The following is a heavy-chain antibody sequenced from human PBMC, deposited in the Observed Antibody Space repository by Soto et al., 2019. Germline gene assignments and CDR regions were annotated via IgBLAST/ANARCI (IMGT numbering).Heavy chain of an antibody. D-gene: IGHD3-3*01. CDR3: AARNFWSGTWTGTRLEY. V-gene: IGHV4-34*01. J-gene: IGHJ4*02. CDR1: CGSFSGYY. Sequence: SETLSLTCAAYCGSFSGYYWSCIRQPPWKGLEWIVQISHSGSTNYNPSLTSRVNKSVEKSKNHFSLKMTSVTAADTAAYYCAARNFWSGTWTGTRLEYWGQGTLVTVSS. CDR2: ISHSGST.